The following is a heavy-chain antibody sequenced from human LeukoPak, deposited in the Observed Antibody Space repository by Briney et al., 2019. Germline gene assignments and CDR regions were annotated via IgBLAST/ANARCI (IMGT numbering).Heavy chain of an antibody. V-gene: IGHV4-39*01. Sequence: SETLSLTCTVSGGSISSSSYYWGWIRQPPGKGLEWFGSIYYSGSTYYNPSLKSRVTISVDTSKNQFSPKLSSVTAADTAVYYCATASPYYDILTGYSNYFDYWGQGTLVTVSS. CDR1: GGSISSSSYY. D-gene: IGHD3-9*01. J-gene: IGHJ4*02. CDR2: IYYSGST. CDR3: ATASPYYDILTGYSNYFDY.